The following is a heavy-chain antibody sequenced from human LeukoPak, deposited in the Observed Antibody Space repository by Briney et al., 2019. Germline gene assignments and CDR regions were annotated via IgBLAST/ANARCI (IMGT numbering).Heavy chain of an antibody. CDR2: MNPNSGNT. Sequence: ASVKVSCKASGYTFTSYDINWVRQATGQGLEWMGWMNPNSGNTGYAQKFQGRVTMTRNTSISTAYMELSSLRSEDTAVYYCARVIGDPTGGDFDYWGQGTLVTDSS. J-gene: IGHJ4*02. CDR1: GYTFTSYD. CDR3: ARVIGDPTGGDFDY. V-gene: IGHV1-8*01. D-gene: IGHD3-10*01.